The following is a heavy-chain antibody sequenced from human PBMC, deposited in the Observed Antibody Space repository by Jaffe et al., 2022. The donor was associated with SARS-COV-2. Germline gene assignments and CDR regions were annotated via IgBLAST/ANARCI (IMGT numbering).Heavy chain of an antibody. CDR1: GFTFDDYV. CDR2: ISWDSGSI. Sequence: EVQLVESGGGFVQPGRSLRLSCAASGFTFDDYVMHWVRRAPGKGLEWVSGISWDSGSIGYADSVKGRFTISRDNAKNSLFLQMNGLRTEDTGLYYCAKGRGRATYHFDCWGQGTLVTVSS. J-gene: IGHJ4*02. CDR3: AKGRGRATYHFDC. D-gene: IGHD5-12*01. V-gene: IGHV3-9*01.